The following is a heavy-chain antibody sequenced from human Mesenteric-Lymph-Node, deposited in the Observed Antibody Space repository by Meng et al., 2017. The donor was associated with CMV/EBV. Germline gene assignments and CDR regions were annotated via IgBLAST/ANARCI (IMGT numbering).Heavy chain of an antibody. D-gene: IGHD6-13*01. CDR1: GFSLSTGGVG. Sequence: HITLKESGPTLVKPTQTLTLTCTFPGFSLSTGGVGVGWIRQPPGKALEWLALIYWDDDKRYSPSLKSRLTITKDTSKNQVVLTMTNMDPVDTATYYCAHSSGIAAAGPFYFDYWGQGTLVTVSS. J-gene: IGHJ4*02. CDR2: IYWDDDK. V-gene: IGHV2-5*02. CDR3: AHSSGIAAAGPFYFDY.